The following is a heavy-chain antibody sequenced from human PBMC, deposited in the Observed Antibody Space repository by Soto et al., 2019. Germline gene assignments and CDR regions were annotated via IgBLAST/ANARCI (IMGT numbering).Heavy chain of an antibody. CDR2: ISGSGGST. J-gene: IGHJ4*02. Sequence: GGSLRLSCAASGFTFSSYAMSWVRQAPGKGLEWVSAISGSGGSTYYADSVKGRFTISRDNSKNTLYLQMNSLRAEDTAVYYCAKFRPAGMVVVVPAADFDYWGQGTLVTVSP. V-gene: IGHV3-23*01. CDR3: AKFRPAGMVVVVPAADFDY. D-gene: IGHD2-2*01. CDR1: GFTFSSYA.